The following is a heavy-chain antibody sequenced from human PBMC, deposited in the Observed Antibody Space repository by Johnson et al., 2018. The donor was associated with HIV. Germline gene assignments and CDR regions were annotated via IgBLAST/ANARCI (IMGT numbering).Heavy chain of an antibody. CDR3: AKGRSGTTASIDAFDI. Sequence: QVQLVESGGGVVQPGGSLRLSCAASGVTISSFGMHWVRQAPGKGLEWVAFIRYDGSNKYYADSVKGRFTISRDNSKNTLYLQMKSLRAEDTAVYYCAKGRSGTTASIDAFDIWGQGTMVTVSS. D-gene: IGHD1-7*01. V-gene: IGHV3-30*02. J-gene: IGHJ3*02. CDR1: GVTISSFG. CDR2: IRYDGSNK.